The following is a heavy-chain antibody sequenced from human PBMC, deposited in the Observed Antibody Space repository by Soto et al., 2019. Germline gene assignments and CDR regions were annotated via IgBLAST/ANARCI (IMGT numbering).Heavy chain of an antibody. Sequence: GGSLRLSCAASGFTYSDYYMSWIRQAPKKELKRVSYISSSGSTIYYADPVKGRFTISRDNAKNSLYLQMNSLRAEDTAVYYCARERSSGWYWGNDAFDIWGQGTMVTVSS. CDR1: GFTYSDYY. CDR2: ISSSGSTI. V-gene: IGHV3-11*01. J-gene: IGHJ3*02. CDR3: ARERSSGWYWGNDAFDI. D-gene: IGHD6-19*01.